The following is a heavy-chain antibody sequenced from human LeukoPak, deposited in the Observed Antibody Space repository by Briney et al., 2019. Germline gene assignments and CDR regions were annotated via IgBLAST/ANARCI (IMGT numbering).Heavy chain of an antibody. Sequence: GGSLRLSCAASGFTFSSYAMNWVRQAPGKGLEWVAFIRYDGSNKYYADSVKGRFTISRDNFKNTLYLQMNSLRAEDTAVYYCAKDWTGTKPFDLWGRGTLVTVSS. CDR3: AKDWTGTKPFDL. V-gene: IGHV3-30*02. J-gene: IGHJ2*01. CDR2: IRYDGSNK. CDR1: GFTFSSYA. D-gene: IGHD3/OR15-3a*01.